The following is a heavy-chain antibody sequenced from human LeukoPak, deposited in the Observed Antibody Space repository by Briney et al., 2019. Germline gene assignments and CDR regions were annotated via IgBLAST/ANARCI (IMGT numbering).Heavy chain of an antibody. V-gene: IGHV3-30*18. Sequence: PGGSLRLSCAASGFTFSSYGMHWVRQAPGKGLEWGAVISYDGSNKYYADSVKGRFTISRDNSKNTLYLQMNSLRAEDTAVYYCAKGYGFPVLPVDYWGQGTLVTVSS. CDR1: GFTFSSYG. CDR2: ISYDGSNK. J-gene: IGHJ4*02. CDR3: AKGYGFPVLPVDY. D-gene: IGHD3-10*01.